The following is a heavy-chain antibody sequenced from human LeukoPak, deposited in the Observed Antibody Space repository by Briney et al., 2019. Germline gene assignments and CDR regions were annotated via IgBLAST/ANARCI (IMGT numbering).Heavy chain of an antibody. CDR3: ARGARTIFGVVIILGWFDP. D-gene: IGHD3-3*01. V-gene: IGHV4-34*01. CDR1: GGSFSGYY. Sequence: KPSETLSLTCAVYGGSFSGYYWSWIRQPPGKGLEWIGEINHSGSTNYNPSLKSRVTISVDTSKNQFSLKLSSVTAAHTAVYYCARGARTIFGVVIILGWFDPWGQGTLVTVSS. CDR2: INHSGST. J-gene: IGHJ5*02.